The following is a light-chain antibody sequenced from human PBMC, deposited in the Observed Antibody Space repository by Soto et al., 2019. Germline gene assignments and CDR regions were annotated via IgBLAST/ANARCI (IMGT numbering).Light chain of an antibody. CDR1: QNIRSR. Sequence: QMYQSPSTVSASVGDRVTITCRASQNIRSRLAWFQQKPGKAPKLLIYDASSLESGVPQRFSGSGSGTEFTLTISSLQTDDFSTYYCQQYHSYWPFGQRTNVDIK. V-gene: IGKV1-5*01. CDR2: DAS. J-gene: IGKJ1*01. CDR3: QQYHSYWP.